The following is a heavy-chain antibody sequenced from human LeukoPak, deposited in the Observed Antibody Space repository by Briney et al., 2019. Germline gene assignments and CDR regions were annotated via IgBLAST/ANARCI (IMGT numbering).Heavy chain of an antibody. J-gene: IGHJ5*02. CDR3: ARDCGNYGRRGWFDP. CDR2: IYYSGST. CDR1: GGSISSGGYY. D-gene: IGHD3-10*01. V-gene: IGHV4-31*03. Sequence: PSETLSLTCTVSGGSISSGGYYWSWIRQHPGKGLEWIGYIYYSGSTYYNPSLKSRVTISVDTSKNQFSLKLSSVTAADTAVYYCARDCGNYGRRGWFDPWGQGTLVTVSS.